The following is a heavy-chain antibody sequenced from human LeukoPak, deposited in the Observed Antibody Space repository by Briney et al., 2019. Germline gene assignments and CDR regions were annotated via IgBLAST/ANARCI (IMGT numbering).Heavy chain of an antibody. CDR1: GFTFSDYY. CDR3: ARDSGGPYYDFWSGP. V-gene: IGHV3-11*04. Sequence: GGSLRLSYAASGFTFSDYYMSWIRQAPGKGLEWVSYISSSSSTIYYADSVKGRFTISRDNAKNSLYLQMNSLRAEDTAVYYCARDSGGPYYDFWSGPWGQGTLVTVSS. CDR2: ISSSSSTI. D-gene: IGHD3-3*01. J-gene: IGHJ5*02.